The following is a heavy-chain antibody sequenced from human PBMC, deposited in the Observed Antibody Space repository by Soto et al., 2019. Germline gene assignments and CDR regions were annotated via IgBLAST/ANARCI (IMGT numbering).Heavy chain of an antibody. CDR1: GGSISRSGFY. V-gene: IGHV4-39*01. CDR2: VYDNGRT. D-gene: IGHD1-26*01. CDR3: VGPKELLHAFNI. Sequence: QLQLQESGPGLVKPSETLSLTCSVSGGSISRSGFYWGWLRQPPGKGLQWIGSVYDNGRTYYNPSLQSRLSISVDTSKNEFSLKLNSVTATDTAVYYCVGPKELLHAFNIWGQGTMVTVSA. J-gene: IGHJ3*02.